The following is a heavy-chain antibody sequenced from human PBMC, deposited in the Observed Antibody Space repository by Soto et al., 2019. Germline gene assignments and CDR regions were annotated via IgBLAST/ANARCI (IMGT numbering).Heavy chain of an antibody. CDR2: ISPSTSHI. J-gene: IGHJ6*02. CDR3: SGCSGGACHQNYSMDV. CDR1: GFTFSSCT. Sequence: EVHLVESGGGLVKPGGSLRLSCAVSGFTFSSCTMNWVRQAPGKGLEWVSSISPSTSHIYYADSVKGRFTISRDNAKNSLFLQLYSLRAEDTAVYYCSGCSGGACHQNYSMDVWGQGTTVTVSS. D-gene: IGHD2-15*01. V-gene: IGHV3-21*01.